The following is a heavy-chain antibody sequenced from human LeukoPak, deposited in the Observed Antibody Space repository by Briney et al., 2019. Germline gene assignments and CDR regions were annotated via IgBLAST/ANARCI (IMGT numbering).Heavy chain of an antibody. CDR3: APHRSQVIDY. CDR1: GFTFSSYS. Sequence: GGSLRLSCAASGFTFSSYSMNWVRQAPGKGLEWVSSISSSSSYIYYADSVKGRFTISRDNAKNSLYLQMNSLGAEDTAVYYCAPHRSQVIDYWGQGTLVTVSS. V-gene: IGHV3-21*01. CDR2: ISSSSSYI. D-gene: IGHD4-23*01. J-gene: IGHJ4*02.